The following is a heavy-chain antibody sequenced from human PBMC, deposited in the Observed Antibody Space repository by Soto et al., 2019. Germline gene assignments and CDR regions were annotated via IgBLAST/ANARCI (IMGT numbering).Heavy chain of an antibody. Sequence: QVQLVQSGAEVKKPGASVKVSCKASVYTFTSYGIAWGRRAPGQGLEWMGWISANNGNTKNAQKLQGRVTMTTDTSTSTAYMELRSLRSDDTAVYYCARDSPPVDYWGQGTLVTVSS. J-gene: IGHJ4*02. CDR2: ISANNGNT. CDR1: VYTFTSYG. V-gene: IGHV1-18*01. CDR3: ARDSPPVDY.